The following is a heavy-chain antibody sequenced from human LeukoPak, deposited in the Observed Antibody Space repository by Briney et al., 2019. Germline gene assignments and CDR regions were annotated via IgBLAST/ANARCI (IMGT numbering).Heavy chain of an antibody. Sequence: GGSLRLSCAASGFTFSSYGMHWVRQAPGKGLEGVAVISYDGSNKYYADAVKCRFTICRDNSKNTLYLQMNSLRAEDTAVYYCAKGRTYYDILTGYYGYYGMDVWGQGTTVTVSS. CDR3: AKGRTYYDILTGYYGYYGMDV. CDR2: ISYDGSNK. D-gene: IGHD3-9*01. CDR1: GFTFSSYG. V-gene: IGHV3-30*18. J-gene: IGHJ6*02.